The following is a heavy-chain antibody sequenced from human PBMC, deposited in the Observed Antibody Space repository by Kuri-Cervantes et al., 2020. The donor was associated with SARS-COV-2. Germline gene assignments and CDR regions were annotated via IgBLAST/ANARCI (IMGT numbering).Heavy chain of an antibody. CDR1: GGSISSSRYY. Sequence: SETLSLTCTVSGGSISSSRYYWGWIRQPPGKRLEWIGSIYYTGKTFYSPPLKTRVTISVDPSKNQFSLKLTSVTAADTAVYYCARQDYGFWTGDHDFWGQGNLVTVSS. D-gene: IGHD3-3*01. V-gene: IGHV4-39*01. J-gene: IGHJ4*02. CDR3: ARQDYGFWTGDHDF. CDR2: IYYTGKT.